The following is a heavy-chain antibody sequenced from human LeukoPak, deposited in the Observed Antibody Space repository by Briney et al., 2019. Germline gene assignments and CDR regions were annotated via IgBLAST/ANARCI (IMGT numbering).Heavy chain of an antibody. CDR3: ARDLSSVLAYCGGDCYDSLDY. CDR2: ISYDGSNK. J-gene: IGHJ4*02. Sequence: GRSLRLSCAASGFTFSSYAMHWVRQAPGKGLEWVAVISYDGSNKYYADSVKGRFTISRDNSKNTLYLQMNSLRAEDTAVYYCARDLSSVLAYCGGDCYDSLDYWGQGTLVTVSS. CDR1: GFTFSSYA. D-gene: IGHD2-21*02. V-gene: IGHV3-30-3*01.